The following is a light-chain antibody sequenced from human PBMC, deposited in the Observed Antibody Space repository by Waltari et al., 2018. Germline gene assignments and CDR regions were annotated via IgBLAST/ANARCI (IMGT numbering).Light chain of an antibody. Sequence: QSALTQPASVSGSPGQSITISCTGTSRDVGAYNYVPWYQQHPGQAPKLMIYDVTGRPSGVSNRFSGSKSGNTASLTISGLQAEDEADYYCSSYTSSSTPLVFGGGTKLTVL. J-gene: IGLJ2*01. V-gene: IGLV2-14*03. CDR3: SSYTSSSTPLV. CDR1: SRDVGAYNY. CDR2: DVT.